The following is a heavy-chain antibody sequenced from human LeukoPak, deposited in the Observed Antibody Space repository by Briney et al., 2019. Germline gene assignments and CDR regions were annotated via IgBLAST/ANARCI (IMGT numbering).Heavy chain of an antibody. CDR1: GFTFSRYS. V-gene: IGHV3-21*01. D-gene: IGHD2-21*02. J-gene: IGHJ4*02. Sequence: GGSLRLSCAASGFTFSRYSMNWVRQAPGKGLEWISSISSSSSYIYYADSVKGRFTISRDNAKNSLYLHMNSLRAEDTAVYYCARDMIGVVTATHFDYWGQGTLVTVSS. CDR2: ISSSSSYI. CDR3: ARDMIGVVTATHFDY.